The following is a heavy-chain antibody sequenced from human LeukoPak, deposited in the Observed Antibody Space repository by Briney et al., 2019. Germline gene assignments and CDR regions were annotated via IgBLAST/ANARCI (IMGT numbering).Heavy chain of an antibody. V-gene: IGHV3-48*03. J-gene: IGHJ3*02. D-gene: IGHD3-22*01. CDR2: ISTSGSTK. CDR3: ARDCDPGYNDSSGYRRVNAFDI. Sequence: GGSLRLSCAASGFTFSSYEMNWVRQAPGKGLEWVSYISTSGSTKYYADSVKGRFTISRDNAKNSLYLQMNSLRAEDTAVYYCARDCDPGYNDSSGYRRVNAFDIWGQGTMVTVSS. CDR1: GFTFSSYE.